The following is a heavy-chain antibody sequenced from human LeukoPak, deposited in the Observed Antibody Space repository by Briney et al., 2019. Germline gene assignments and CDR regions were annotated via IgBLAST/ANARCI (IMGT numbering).Heavy chain of an antibody. J-gene: IGHJ4*02. CDR2: ISGSDNTI. D-gene: IGHD3-16*01. CDR1: GFTFSSYE. CDR3: VSAYGGLLDY. Sequence: PGGSLRLSCAASGFTFSSYEMNWVRQAPGKGLEWVSYISGSDNTIYYADSVKGRFTISRDNTKNSLYMQMNSLRAEDTAVYYCVSAYGGLLDYWGQGTLVTVPS. V-gene: IGHV3-48*03.